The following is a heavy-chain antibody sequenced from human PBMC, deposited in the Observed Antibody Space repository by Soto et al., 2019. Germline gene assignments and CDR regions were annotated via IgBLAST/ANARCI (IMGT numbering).Heavy chain of an antibody. V-gene: IGHV1-18*01. D-gene: IGHD3-22*01. CDR3: ARGRGGRYYDSSGYHMDF. CDR1: GYTFTSYG. CDR2: ISAYNGNT. Sequence: QVQLVQSGAEVKKPGASVKVSCKASGYTFTSYGISWVRQAPGQGLEWMGWISAYNGNTNYAQKLQGRVTMTTDTSKSTAYMELRGLRSDDSAVYYCARGRGGRYYDSSGYHMDFWGQGSLVTVS. J-gene: IGHJ4*02.